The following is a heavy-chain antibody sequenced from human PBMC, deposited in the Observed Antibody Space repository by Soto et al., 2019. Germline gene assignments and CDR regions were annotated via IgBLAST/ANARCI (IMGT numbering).Heavy chain of an antibody. Sequence: EVQLVESGGGLVKPGGSLRLSCADSGFTFSSYSMNWVRQAPGKGLEWGSSISSSSSYIYYADSVKGRFTISRDNAKNSLYLQMNSLRAEDTDVYYCARRDAGAFDIWGQGTMVPVSS. J-gene: IGHJ3*02. CDR2: ISSSSSYI. CDR3: ARRDAGAFDI. CDR1: GFTFSSYS. V-gene: IGHV3-21*01.